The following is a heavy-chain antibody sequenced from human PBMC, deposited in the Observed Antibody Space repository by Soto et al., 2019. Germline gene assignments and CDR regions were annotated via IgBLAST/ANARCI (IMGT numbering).Heavy chain of an antibody. Sequence: QVQLVESGGGVVQPGRSLRLSCAASGFTFSSHGMHWVRQAPGKGLEWVAVIWYDGSNKYYADSVKGRFTISRDNSKNSMYLQMNSLSAEDTAVYYRGRWSDNKAVDPRGQGTLVTVS. CDR3: GRWSDNKAVDP. CDR2: IWYDGSNK. D-gene: IGHD1-1*01. CDR1: GFTFSSHG. J-gene: IGHJ5*02. V-gene: IGHV3-33*01.